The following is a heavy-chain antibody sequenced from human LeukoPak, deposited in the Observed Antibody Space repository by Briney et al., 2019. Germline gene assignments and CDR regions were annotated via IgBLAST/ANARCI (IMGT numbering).Heavy chain of an antibody. CDR1: GGSISSGGYY. D-gene: IGHD2-2*02. Sequence: PSQTLSLTCTVSGGSISSGGYYWSWIRQHPGKGLEWIGYIYYSGSTYYNPSLKSRVTISVDTSKNQFSLKLSSVTAADTAVYYCARDRGCSSTSCYTPTEGWFDPWGQGTLVTVSS. CDR2: IYYSGST. CDR3: ARDRGCSSTSCYTPTEGWFDP. V-gene: IGHV4-31*03. J-gene: IGHJ5*02.